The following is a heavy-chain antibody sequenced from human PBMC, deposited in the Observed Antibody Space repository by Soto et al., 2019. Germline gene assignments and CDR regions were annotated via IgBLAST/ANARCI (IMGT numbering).Heavy chain of an antibody. J-gene: IGHJ6*02. CDR3: AKDRVVGSSSYYYGMDV. CDR2: ISWNSGSI. V-gene: IGHV3-9*01. D-gene: IGHD6-6*01. Sequence: VQLVESGGGLVQPGRSLRLSCAASGFTFDDYAMHWVRQAPGKGLEWVSGISWNSGSIGYADSVKGRFTISRDNAKNSLYLQMNSLRAEDTALYYCAKDRVVGSSSYYYGMDVWGQGTTVTVSS. CDR1: GFTFDDYA.